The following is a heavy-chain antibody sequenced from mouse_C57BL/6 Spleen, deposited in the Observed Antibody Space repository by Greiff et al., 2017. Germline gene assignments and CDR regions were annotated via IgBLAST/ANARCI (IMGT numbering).Heavy chain of an antibody. CDR1: GYAFSSYW. D-gene: IGHD1-1*01. J-gene: IGHJ2*01. CDR2: IYPGDGDT. Sequence: VQLQQSGAELVKPGASVKISCKASGYAFSSYWMNWVKQRPGKGLEWIGQIYPGDGDTNYNGKFKGKATLTADKSSSTAYMQLSSLTSEDSAVYFCAREDYGSSYYYWGQGTTLTVAS. CDR3: AREDYGSSYYY. V-gene: IGHV1-80*01.